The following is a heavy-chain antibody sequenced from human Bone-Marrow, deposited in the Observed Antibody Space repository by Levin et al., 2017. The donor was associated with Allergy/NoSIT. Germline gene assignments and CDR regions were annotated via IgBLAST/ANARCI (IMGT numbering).Heavy chain of an antibody. D-gene: IGHD3-10*01. V-gene: IGHV4-34*01. Sequence: SETLSLTCAVYGGSFSGYYWSWIRQPPGKGLEWIGEINHSGSTNYNPSLKSRVTISVDTSKNQFSLKLSSVTAADTAVYYCARADVLLWFGESPFDYWGQGTLVTVSS. J-gene: IGHJ4*02. CDR3: ARADVLLWFGESPFDY. CDR1: GGSFSGYY. CDR2: INHSGST.